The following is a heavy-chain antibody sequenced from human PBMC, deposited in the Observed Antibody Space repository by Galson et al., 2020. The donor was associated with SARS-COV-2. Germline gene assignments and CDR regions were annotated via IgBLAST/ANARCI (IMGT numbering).Heavy chain of an antibody. CDR3: ARDYPPFPYYYYGMDV. V-gene: IGHV4-39*07. J-gene: IGHJ6*02. CDR2: IYYSGST. Sequence: SETLSLTCTVSGGSISSSSYYWGWIRQPPGKGLEWIGSIYYSGSTYYNPSLKSRVTISVDTSKNQFSLKLSSVTAADTAVYYCARDYPPFPYYYYGMDVWGQGTTVTVSS. CDR1: GGSISSSSYY.